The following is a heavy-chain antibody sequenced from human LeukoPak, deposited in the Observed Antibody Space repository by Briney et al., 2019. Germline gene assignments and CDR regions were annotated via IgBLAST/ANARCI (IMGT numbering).Heavy chain of an antibody. CDR1: GYTFTSYA. Sequence: ASVKVSCKASGYTFTSYAMNWVRQAPGQGLEWMGWISAYNGNTNYAQKLQGRVTMTTDTSTSTAYMELRSLRSDDTAVYYCARDRGGLVVAPLDDNAFDIWGQGTMVTVSS. CDR2: ISAYNGNT. J-gene: IGHJ3*02. D-gene: IGHD2-15*01. V-gene: IGHV1-18*01. CDR3: ARDRGGLVVAPLDDNAFDI.